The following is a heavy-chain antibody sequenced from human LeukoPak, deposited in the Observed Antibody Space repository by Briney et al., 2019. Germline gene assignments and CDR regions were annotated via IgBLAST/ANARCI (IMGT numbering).Heavy chain of an antibody. J-gene: IGHJ4*02. CDR1: GFTFSRYS. CDR2: ISSSGDYI. CDR3: ARVRSPSDIVVVVAASYDLDY. D-gene: IGHD2-15*01. V-gene: IGHV3-21*04. Sequence: KSGGSLRLSCAASGFTFSRYSMNWVRQAPGKGLEWVSSISSSGDYIYYADSVKGRFTISRDNTKNSLYLQMNSLRVEDTAVYYCARVRSPSDIVVVVAASYDLDYWGQGTLVTVSS.